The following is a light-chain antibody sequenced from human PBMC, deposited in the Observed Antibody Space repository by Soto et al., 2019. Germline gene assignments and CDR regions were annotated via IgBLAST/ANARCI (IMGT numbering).Light chain of an antibody. Sequence: QSALTQPASVSDSPGQSITISCTGTSSDVGGSNHVSWYQQHPGKAPKLMIYDVTNQPSGVSHRFSGSKSGSTVSLIISGLQAEDEADYYCVSFTSSTTYVFGTGTKVTVL. CDR2: DVT. J-gene: IGLJ1*01. V-gene: IGLV2-14*01. CDR1: SSDVGGSNH. CDR3: VSFTSSTTYV.